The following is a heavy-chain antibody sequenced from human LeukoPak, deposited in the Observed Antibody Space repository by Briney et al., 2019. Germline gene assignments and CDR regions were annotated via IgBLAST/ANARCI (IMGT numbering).Heavy chain of an antibody. J-gene: IGHJ4*02. V-gene: IGHV4-61*05. Sequence: SETLSLTCTVSGGSISSSSYYWGWIRQPPGKGLEWIGYIYYSGSTNYNPSLKSRVTISVGTSKNQFSLKLSSVTAADTAVYYCARKYSYGPLDYWGQGTLVTVSS. CDR2: IYYSGST. CDR3: ARKYSYGPLDY. CDR1: GGSISSSSYY. D-gene: IGHD5-18*01.